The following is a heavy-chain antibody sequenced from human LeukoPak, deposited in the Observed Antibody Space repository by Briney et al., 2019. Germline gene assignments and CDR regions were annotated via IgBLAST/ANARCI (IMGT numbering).Heavy chain of an antibody. V-gene: IGHV1-46*04. J-gene: IGHJ4*02. CDR1: GYTFTSYY. Sequence: GASVKVSCKASGYTFTSYYMYWVRQAPGQGLEWMGIINPSSGITNYAQKLQGRVTMTRDTSTSTVYMELSSLRSDDTAVYYCARGGSGLEYWGQGTLVTVSS. CDR3: ARGGSGLEY. CDR2: INPSSGIT. D-gene: IGHD3-3*01.